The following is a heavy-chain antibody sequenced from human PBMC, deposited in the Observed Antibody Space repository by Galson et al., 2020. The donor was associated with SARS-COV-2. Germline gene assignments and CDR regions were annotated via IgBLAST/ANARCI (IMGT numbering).Heavy chain of an antibody. Sequence: GESLKISCAASGFTFSSYAMSWVRQAPGKGLEWVSAISGSGGSTYYADSVKGRFTISRDNSKNTLYLQMNSLRAEDTAVYYCAKDSGGEYYDILTGYYYYGMDVWGQGTTVTVSS. J-gene: IGHJ6*02. CDR2: ISGSGGST. CDR1: GFTFSSYA. D-gene: IGHD3-9*01. CDR3: AKDSGGEYYDILTGYYYYGMDV. V-gene: IGHV3-23*01.